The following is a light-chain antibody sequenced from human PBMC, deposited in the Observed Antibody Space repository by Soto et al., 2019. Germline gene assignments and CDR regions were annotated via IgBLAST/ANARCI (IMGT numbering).Light chain of an antibody. J-gene: IGKJ2*01. CDR3: QQSAT. CDR1: QSISSY. V-gene: IGKV1-39*01. CDR2: GAS. Sequence: QMNQSPSSLSSSLGDSVTITCRRSQSISSYLNWHHKRPGQAPKVLIYGASTLQSGVPARCSGSGSATDFTLTISRLEPEDFAVYYCQQSATCGQGTKVDI.